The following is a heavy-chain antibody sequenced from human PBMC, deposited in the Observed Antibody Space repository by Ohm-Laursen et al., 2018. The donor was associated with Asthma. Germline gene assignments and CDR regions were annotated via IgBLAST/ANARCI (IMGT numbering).Heavy chain of an antibody. J-gene: IGHJ4*02. D-gene: IGHD3-22*01. CDR2: IIPIFGTA. CDR1: GYTFTNYY. CDR3: ASDSSGYYHFDY. Sequence: GASVKVSCKASGYTFTNYYMRWVRQAPGQGLEWMGGIIPIFGTANYAQKFQGRVTITADESTSTAYMELSSLRSEDTAVYYCASDSSGYYHFDYWGQGTLVTVSS. V-gene: IGHV1-69*13.